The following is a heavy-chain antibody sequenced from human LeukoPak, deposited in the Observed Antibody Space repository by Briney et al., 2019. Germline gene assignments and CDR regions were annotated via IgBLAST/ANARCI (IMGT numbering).Heavy chain of an antibody. CDR2: ISLTGLT. CDR3: SRENGAFSPFGY. V-gene: IGHV4-4*02. D-gene: IGHD2-8*01. J-gene: IGHJ4*02. Sequence: SETLSLTCGVSGGSISNTNWWSWVRQPLEQGLEWIGEISLTGLTHYNPSLESRVTVSLDKSKNQLSLNLTSVTAADTAVYYCSRENGAFSPFGYWGQGTLVTVLS. CDR1: GGSISNTNW.